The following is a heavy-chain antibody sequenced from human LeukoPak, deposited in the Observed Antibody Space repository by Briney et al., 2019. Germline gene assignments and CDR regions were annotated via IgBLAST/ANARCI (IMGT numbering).Heavy chain of an antibody. V-gene: IGHV3-7*03. D-gene: IGHD6-13*01. CDR2: INQDGSEK. J-gene: IGHJ4*02. Sequence: GGSLRPSCAASGFVFTSYWMSWIRQAPGKGLEWVANINQDGSEKHYVDSVKGRFTVSRDNARNSLFLQMNSLRAEDTSVYYCARDYRSSWYVRGQGTLVTVSS. CDR3: ARDYRSSWYV. CDR1: GFVFTSYW.